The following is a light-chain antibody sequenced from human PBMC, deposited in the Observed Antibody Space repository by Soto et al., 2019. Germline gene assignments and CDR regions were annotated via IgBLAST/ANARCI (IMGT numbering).Light chain of an antibody. J-gene: IGLJ1*01. CDR2: DVR. CDR3: SSYTTISTYV. CDR1: SSDVGGYNY. Sequence: QSVLTQPASVSGSPGQSITISCTGTSSDVGGYNYVSWYQQHPGKAPKLMIYDVRNRPSGVSNRFSGSKSVNTASLTISGLQAEDEAEYYCSSYTTISTYVFGTGTKLTV. V-gene: IGLV2-14*01.